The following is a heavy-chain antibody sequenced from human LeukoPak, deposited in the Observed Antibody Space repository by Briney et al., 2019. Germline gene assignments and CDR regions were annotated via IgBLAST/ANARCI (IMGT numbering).Heavy chain of an antibody. CDR1: GFTFSSYW. CDR2: IKQDGSEK. J-gene: IGHJ4*02. CDR3: ARDYDSSAYFDY. D-gene: IGHD3-22*01. Sequence: PGGSLRLSCAASGFTFSSYWMSWVRQAPGKGLEWVANIKQDGSEKYYVDSVKGRFTISRDNSKNTLYLQMNSLRAEDTAVYYCARDYDSSAYFDYWGQGTLVTVSS. V-gene: IGHV3-7*01.